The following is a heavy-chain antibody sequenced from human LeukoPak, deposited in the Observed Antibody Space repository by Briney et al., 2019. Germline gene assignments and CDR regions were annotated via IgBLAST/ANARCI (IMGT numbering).Heavy chain of an antibody. J-gene: IGHJ4*02. V-gene: IGHV1-2*02. CDR2: INPNSGGT. Sequence: SVKVSCKASGYTFTGYYMHWLHQAPGQGREGMGWINPNSGGTNYTQKFQGRVTMTRDTSISTAYMELSRLRSDDTAVYYWAREFGAYCGGDCYENQFDYWGQGTLVTVSS. CDR3: AREFGAYCGGDCYENQFDY. CDR1: GYTFTGYY. D-gene: IGHD2-21*02.